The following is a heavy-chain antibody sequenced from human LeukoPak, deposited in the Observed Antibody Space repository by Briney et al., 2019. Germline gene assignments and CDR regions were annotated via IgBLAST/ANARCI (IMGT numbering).Heavy chain of an antibody. Sequence: AGGSLRLSCAASGFTFSSYSMNWVRQAPGKGLEWVAVIWYDGSNKYYADSVKGRFTISRDNSKNTLYLQMNSLRAEDTAVYYCAKGRSLYGSGSSFDYWGQGTLVTVSS. CDR3: AKGRSLYGSGSSFDY. V-gene: IGHV3-33*06. CDR2: IWYDGSNK. J-gene: IGHJ4*02. CDR1: GFTFSSYS. D-gene: IGHD3-10*01.